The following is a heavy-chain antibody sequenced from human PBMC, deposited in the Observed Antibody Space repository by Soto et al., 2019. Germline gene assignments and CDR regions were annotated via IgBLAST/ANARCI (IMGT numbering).Heavy chain of an antibody. J-gene: IGHJ4*02. D-gene: IGHD6-13*01. Sequence: GASVKVSCKASCYTFPSYVISWVRQAPGQGLEWMGWISAYNGNTNYAQKLQGRVTMTTDTSTSTAYMELRSLRSDDTAVYYCARKLDGFGSSWYSYSVYWGQGTLVTVSS. CDR3: ARKLDGFGSSWYSYSVY. CDR1: CYTFPSYV. CDR2: ISAYNGNT. V-gene: IGHV1-18*01.